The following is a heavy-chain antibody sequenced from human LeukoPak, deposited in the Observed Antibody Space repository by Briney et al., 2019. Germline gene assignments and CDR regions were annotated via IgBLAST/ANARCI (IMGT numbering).Heavy chain of an antibody. CDR1: GGSLSGYY. CDR2: INHSGST. CDR3: ARGTRRLPTVYYYYYMDV. D-gene: IGHD6-25*01. Sequence: PSETLSLTCAVYGGSLSGYYWSWLRQPPGKGLEWIGEINHSGSTNYNPSLKSRVTISVDTSKNQFSLKLSSVTAAATAVYYCARGTRRLPTVYYYYYMDVWGKGTTVTVSS. J-gene: IGHJ6*03. V-gene: IGHV4-34*01.